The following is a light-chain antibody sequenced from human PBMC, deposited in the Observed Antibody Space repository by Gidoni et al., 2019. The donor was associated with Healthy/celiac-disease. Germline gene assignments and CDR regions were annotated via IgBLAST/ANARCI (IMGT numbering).Light chain of an antibody. CDR2: AAS. V-gene: IGKV1-39*01. CDR3: QQSYSTPIT. CDR1: KSISSY. Sequence: DIQMTQSPSSLSASVGDRVTITCRASKSISSYLNWYQQKPGIAPKLLIYAASSLQSGVPSRFSGSGYGTDFTLTISSLQPEDLATYYCQQSYSTPITFGQGTRLEIK. J-gene: IGKJ5*01.